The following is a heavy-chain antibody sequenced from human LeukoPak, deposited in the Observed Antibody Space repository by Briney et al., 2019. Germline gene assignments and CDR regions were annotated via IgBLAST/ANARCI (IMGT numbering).Heavy chain of an antibody. D-gene: IGHD2-21*02. CDR1: GYKFTSDW. CDR3: ATCKVASALPSLFDN. Sequence: ESLKISCKGSGYKFTSDWIGWVRQLPGKGLEWMRIIYPGDSDTRYSPSFRGQVTISVDKSINTAYLQWDSLKASDTAIYFCATCKVASALPSLFDNWGQGTLVTVSS. J-gene: IGHJ4*02. V-gene: IGHV5-51*01. CDR2: IYPGDSDT.